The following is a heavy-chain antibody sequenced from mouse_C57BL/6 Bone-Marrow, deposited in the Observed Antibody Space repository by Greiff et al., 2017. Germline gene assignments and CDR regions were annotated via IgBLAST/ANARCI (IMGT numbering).Heavy chain of an antibody. V-gene: IGHV1-19*01. Sequence: EVQLQQPGPVLVKPGASVKMSCKASGYTFTDYYMNWVKQSPGKSLEWIGVINPYNGGTSYNQEFKSKATLTVDKSSSTAYMELNSLTSEDSAVYYCAEPYSYGSNTYIDYWGRGTAPTVSS. CDR3: AEPYSYGSNTYIDY. CDR1: GYTFTDYY. D-gene: IGHD1-1*01. J-gene: IGHJ2*01. CDR2: INPYNGGT.